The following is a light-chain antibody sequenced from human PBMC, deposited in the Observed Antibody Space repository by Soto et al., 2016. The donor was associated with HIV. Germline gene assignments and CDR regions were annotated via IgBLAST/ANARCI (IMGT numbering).Light chain of an antibody. CDR1: GAVGES. Sequence: IRMAQSPSSLSASVGDTITIFCRANGAVGESVVWYQHKAGSGPKVLIYDASTLQSGVPARFTGRTSGAQFTLTITSLQPEDFATYYCQQYDDYPYTFGQGTKLEIK. V-gene: IGKV1-NL1*01. CDR3: QQYDDYPYT. J-gene: IGKJ2*01. CDR2: DAS.